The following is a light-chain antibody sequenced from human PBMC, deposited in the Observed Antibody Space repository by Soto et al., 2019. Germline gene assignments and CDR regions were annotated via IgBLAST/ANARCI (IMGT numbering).Light chain of an antibody. CDR3: STYINSITFVI. V-gene: IGLV2-14*01. CDR2: EVR. CDR1: SSDVGGYNY. Sequence: QSALTQPASVSGSPGQSITISCTGTSSDVGGYNYVSWYQQHPGKAPKLLIYEVRHRPSGISNRFSGSKSGNTASLTISGLQAEDEGDYYCSTYINSITFVIFGGGTKLTVL. J-gene: IGLJ2*01.